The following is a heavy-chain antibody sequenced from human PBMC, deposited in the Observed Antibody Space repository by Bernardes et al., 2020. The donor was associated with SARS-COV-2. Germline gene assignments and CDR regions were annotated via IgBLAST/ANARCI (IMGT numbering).Heavy chain of an antibody. CDR3: ARPTTSTNRPDY. D-gene: IGHD2-2*01. V-gene: IGHV3-74*01. Sequence: GSLRLSCAASGFTFSSYWMHWVRQAPGKGLVWVSRINSDGSSTSYADSVKGRFTISRDNAKNTLYLQMNSLRAEDTAVYYCARPTTSTNRPDYWGQGTLVTVSS. CDR2: INSDGSST. CDR1: GFTFSSYW. J-gene: IGHJ4*02.